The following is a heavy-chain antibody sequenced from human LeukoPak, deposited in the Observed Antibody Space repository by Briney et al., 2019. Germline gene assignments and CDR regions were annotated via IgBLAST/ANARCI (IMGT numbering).Heavy chain of an antibody. D-gene: IGHD5-24*01. CDR1: GGTFSSYA. J-gene: IGHJ6*03. Sequence: SVKVSCKASGGTFSSYAISWVRQAPGQGLEWMGGIIPIFGTANYAQKFQGRVTITTDESTSTAYMELSSLRSEDTAVYYCARDSIGRDGYNYYYYYYMDVWGQGTTVTVSS. CDR3: ARDSIGRDGYNYYYYYYMDV. V-gene: IGHV1-69*05. CDR2: IIPIFGTA.